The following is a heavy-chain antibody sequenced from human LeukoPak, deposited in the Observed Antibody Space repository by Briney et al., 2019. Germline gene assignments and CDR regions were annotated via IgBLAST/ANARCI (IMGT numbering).Heavy chain of an antibody. CDR1: GYSFTSYW. CDR2: IYPGDSDT. J-gene: IGHJ3*02. V-gene: IGHV5-51*01. Sequence: GESLKISCKGSGYSFTSYWIGWVRQMPGKGLEWMGIIYPGDSDTRYSPSFQGQVTISADKSISTAYLQWSSLKASDTAMYYCAGPEGITIFGVVMYDAFDIWGQGQWSPSLQ. CDR3: AGPEGITIFGVVMYDAFDI. D-gene: IGHD3-3*01.